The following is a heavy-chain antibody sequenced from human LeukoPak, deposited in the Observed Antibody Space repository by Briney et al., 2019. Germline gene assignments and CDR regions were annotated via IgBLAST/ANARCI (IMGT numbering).Heavy chain of an antibody. V-gene: IGHV4-30-2*01. CDR2: IYHSGST. CDR3: ARGFYGDFYFDY. CDR1: GGSISSGGYS. Sequence: PSQTLSLTCAVSGGSISSGGYSWSWIRQPPGKGLEWIGYIYHSGSTYYNPSLKSRVTISVDRSKNQFSLKLGSVTAADTAVYYCARGFYGDFYFDYWGQGTLVTVSS. D-gene: IGHD4-17*01. J-gene: IGHJ4*02.